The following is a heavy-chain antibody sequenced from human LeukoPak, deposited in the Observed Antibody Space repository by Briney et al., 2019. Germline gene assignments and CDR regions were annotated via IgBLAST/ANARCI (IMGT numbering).Heavy chain of an antibody. D-gene: IGHD5-18*01. CDR1: GFTVSSNC. V-gene: IGHV3-66*01. CDR2: IYSGGST. J-gene: IGHJ3*02. Sequence: PGGSLRLSCAASGFTVSSNCMSWVRQAPGKGLEWVSVIYSGGSTYYADSVKGRFTISRDNSKNTLYLQMNSLRAEDTAVYYCARRFVDTAMVDDAFDIWGQGTMVTVSS. CDR3: ARRFVDTAMVDDAFDI.